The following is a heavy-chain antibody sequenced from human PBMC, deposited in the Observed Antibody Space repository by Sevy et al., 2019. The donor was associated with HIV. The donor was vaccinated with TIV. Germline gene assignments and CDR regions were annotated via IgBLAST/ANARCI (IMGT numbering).Heavy chain of an antibody. V-gene: IGHV1-24*01. J-gene: IGHJ4*02. Sequence: ASVKVSCKVSGYTLTKLAMHWVRQAPGKGLEWMGTFDPEDGETIYAQKFQGRVTMTEDTSIDTAYMELSSLRSEDTAVFYCAITKDYHDNSSSPFDYWGQGTLVTVSS. CDR3: AITKDYHDNSSSPFDY. CDR2: FDPEDGET. D-gene: IGHD3-22*01. CDR1: GYTLTKLA.